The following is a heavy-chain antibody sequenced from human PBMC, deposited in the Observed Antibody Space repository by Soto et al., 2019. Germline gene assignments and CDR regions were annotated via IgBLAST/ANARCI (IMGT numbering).Heavy chain of an antibody. Sequence: EVQLVESGGGLVQPGRSLRLSCAASGFTFDDYAMHWVRQAPGKGLEWVSGISWNSGSIGYADSVKGRFTISRDNAKNSLYLQMNSLRAEDTALYYCAKDKSSSCYNVGPLGVWGKETTVTVSP. D-gene: IGHD3-10*01. CDR1: GFTFDDYA. J-gene: IGHJ6*04. V-gene: IGHV3-9*01. CDR3: AKDKSSSCYNVGPLGV. CDR2: ISWNSGSI.